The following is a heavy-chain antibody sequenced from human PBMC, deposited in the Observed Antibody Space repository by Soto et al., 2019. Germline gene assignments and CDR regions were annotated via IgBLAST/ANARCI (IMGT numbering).Heavy chain of an antibody. J-gene: IGHJ5*02. Sequence: GGSLRLSCAASGLTFNRYWIHWVRHAPGKGLVWVSHINTDGSNTNYADSVKGRFTISRDNAKSTLFLQMNSLRDEDTAVYYCAREFCSGGNCYTYYFDPWGQGIPVTVSS. CDR2: INTDGSNT. D-gene: IGHD2-15*01. CDR1: GLTFNRYW. CDR3: AREFCSGGNCYTYYFDP. V-gene: IGHV3-74*01.